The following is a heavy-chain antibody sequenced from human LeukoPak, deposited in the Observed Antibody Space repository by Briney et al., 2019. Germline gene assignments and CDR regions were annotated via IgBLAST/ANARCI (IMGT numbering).Heavy chain of an antibody. D-gene: IGHD3-10*01. CDR1: GFTFSSYA. V-gene: IGHV3-30-3*01. CDR2: ISYDGSNK. CDR3: ARHPGDYDY. Sequence: GGSLRLSCAASGFTFSSYAMSWVRQAPGKGLEWVAVISYDGSNKYYADSVKGRFTISRDNAKNSLYLQMNSLRAEDTAVYYCARHPGDYDYWGQGTLVTVSS. J-gene: IGHJ4*02.